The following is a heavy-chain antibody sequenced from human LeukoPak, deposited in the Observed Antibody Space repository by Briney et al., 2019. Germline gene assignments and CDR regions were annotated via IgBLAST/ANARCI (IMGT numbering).Heavy chain of an antibody. CDR1: GYTFTSYD. CDR2: MNPNSGNT. D-gene: IGHD4-23*01. V-gene: IGHV1-8*01. J-gene: IGHJ3*02. CDR3: ARVRATVGDAFDI. Sequence: GASVKVSCKASGYTFTSYDINWVRQATGQGLEWMGWMNPNSGNTGYAQKFQGRVTMTRDTSISTAYMELSRLRSDDTAVYYCARVRATVGDAFDIWGQGTMVTVSS.